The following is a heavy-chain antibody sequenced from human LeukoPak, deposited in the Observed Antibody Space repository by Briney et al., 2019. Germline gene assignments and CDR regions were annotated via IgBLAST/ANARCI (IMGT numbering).Heavy chain of an antibody. CDR2: VYNRGDS. Sequence: SETLSLTCSVSTDAFSVSGYYWGWIRQPPGRGLEWIASVYNRGDSYSNPSLGSRATISVDTSESQFSLTSRSVPAAHTGVYFWARHLGSSIEYWGQGTLVTVSS. V-gene: IGHV4-39*01. CDR3: ARHLGSSIEY. CDR1: TDAFSVSGYY. J-gene: IGHJ4*02. D-gene: IGHD3-10*01.